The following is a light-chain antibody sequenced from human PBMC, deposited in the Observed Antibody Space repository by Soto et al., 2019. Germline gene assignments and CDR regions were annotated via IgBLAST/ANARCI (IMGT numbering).Light chain of an antibody. Sequence: QSALTQPASVSGSPGQTITISCTGAVSDVAGYTYVSWYQQHPGKGPKVIIYDVSNRPLGVSNRFSGSKSGTTASLTISGLQAEDEADYSCSSFTRIVGLFGGGTKLTVL. V-gene: IGLV2-14*03. CDR3: SSFTRIVGL. CDR2: DVS. J-gene: IGLJ2*01. CDR1: VSDVAGYTY.